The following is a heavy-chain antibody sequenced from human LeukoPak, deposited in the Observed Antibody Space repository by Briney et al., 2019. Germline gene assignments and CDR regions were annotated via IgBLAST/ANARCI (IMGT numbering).Heavy chain of an antibody. J-gene: IGHJ3*02. CDR2: INPNSGGT. CDR3: ARLGTGRYYDSSGYFRDAFDI. V-gene: IGHV1-2*02. Sequence: ASVKVSCKASGYTFTGYYMHWVRQAPGQGLEWMGWINPNSGGTNYAQKFQGRVTMTRDMSISTAYMELSRLRSDDTAVYYCARLGTGRYYDSSGYFRDAFDIWGQGTMVTVSS. CDR1: GYTFTGYY. D-gene: IGHD3-22*01.